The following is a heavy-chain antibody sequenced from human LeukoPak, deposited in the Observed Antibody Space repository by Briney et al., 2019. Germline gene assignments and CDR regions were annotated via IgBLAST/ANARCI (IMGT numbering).Heavy chain of an antibody. CDR2: IYHSGST. Sequence: SQTLSLTCTVSGGSISSGGYYWSWIRQPPGKGLEWIGYIYHSGSTYYNPSLKSRVTISVDTSKNQFSLKLSSVTAADTAVYYCERDSTRIAVAGTVGDDAFDIWGQGTMVTVSS. CDR1: GGSISSGGYY. J-gene: IGHJ3*02. D-gene: IGHD6-19*01. V-gene: IGHV4-30-2*01. CDR3: ERDSTRIAVAGTVGDDAFDI.